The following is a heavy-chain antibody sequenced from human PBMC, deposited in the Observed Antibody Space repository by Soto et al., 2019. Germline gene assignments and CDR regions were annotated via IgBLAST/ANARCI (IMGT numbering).Heavy chain of an antibody. J-gene: IGHJ3*01. D-gene: IGHD6-19*01. CDR3: ASSYSSINFDF. Sequence: TLSLTCTVSGGSISSGGYYCSWIRQHPGKGLEWIGYIYYTGRTYYNPSLTSRVTVSLDRSKNQFSLRLTSVTAADTAVYYCASSYSSINFDFWGPGSMVTVSS. V-gene: IGHV4-31*03. CDR2: IYYTGRT. CDR1: GGSISSGGYY.